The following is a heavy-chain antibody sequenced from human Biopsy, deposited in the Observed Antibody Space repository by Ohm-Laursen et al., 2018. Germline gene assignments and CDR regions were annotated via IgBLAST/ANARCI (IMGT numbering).Heavy chain of an antibody. Sequence: SLRLSCAASGFTFISYGMNWVRQAPGKGPEWVSAISGGGSRTFYIDSVRGRFTISRDNSKNTLYLQMNSLRADDTAVYYCAKGWREERYYAMDVWGQGTTVTVSS. V-gene: IGHV3-23*01. J-gene: IGHJ6*02. D-gene: IGHD1-1*01. CDR1: GFTFISYG. CDR2: ISGGGSRT. CDR3: AKGWREERYYAMDV.